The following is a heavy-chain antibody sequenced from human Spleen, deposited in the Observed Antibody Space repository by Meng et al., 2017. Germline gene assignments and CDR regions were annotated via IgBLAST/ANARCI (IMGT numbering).Heavy chain of an antibody. D-gene: IGHD3-10*02. J-gene: IGHJ4*02. CDR3: SRGVVVRGIITSLDY. CDR1: VFTFSHAW. Sequence: GSLRLSCSASVFTFSHAWMTWVRQAPGKGLEWVSSISSSSRYKYYADSVKGRFTISRDNAKNALYLQMNSLRAEDTAVYYCSRGVVVRGIITSLDYWGQGTLVTVSS. V-gene: IGHV3-21*01. CDR2: ISSSSRYK.